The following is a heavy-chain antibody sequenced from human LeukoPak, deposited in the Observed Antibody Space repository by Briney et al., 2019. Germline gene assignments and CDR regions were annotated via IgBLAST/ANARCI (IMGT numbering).Heavy chain of an antibody. V-gene: IGHV3-23*01. Sequence: GGSLRLSCAASGFTFSSYAMSWVRQAPGKGLEWVSAISSSGGSTYYADSVKGRFSISRDNSKNTLYLQMNSLRAEDTAVYYCAKDPQLVWFQGAWFDPWGQGTLVTVSS. CDR3: AKDPQLVWFQGAWFDP. D-gene: IGHD3-10*01. CDR2: ISSSGGST. CDR1: GFTFSSYA. J-gene: IGHJ5*02.